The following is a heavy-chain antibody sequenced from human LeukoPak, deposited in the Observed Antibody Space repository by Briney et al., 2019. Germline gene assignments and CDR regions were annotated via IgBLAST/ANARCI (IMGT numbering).Heavy chain of an antibody. CDR2: ISSSSSYI. CDR1: GFTFSSYS. CDR3: AREVTSDY. V-gene: IGHV3-21*01. Sequence: PGGSLRLSCTASGFTFSSYSAHWVRHAPGEGLEWVSSISSSSSYIYYADSVKGRFTISRDNAKNSLYLQMNSLRAEDTAVYYCAREVTSDYWGQGTLVTVSS. D-gene: IGHD3-10*01. J-gene: IGHJ4*02.